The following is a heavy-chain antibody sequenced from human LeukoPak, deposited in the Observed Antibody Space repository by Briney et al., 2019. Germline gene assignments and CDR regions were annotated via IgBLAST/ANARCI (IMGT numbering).Heavy chain of an antibody. CDR1: GGSISSGGYY. CDR3: ARPRFLEPSDAFDI. Sequence: SETLSLTCTVSGGSISSGGYYWSWIRQPPGKGLEWIGYIYHSGSTYYNPSLKSRVTISVDRSKNQFSLKLSSVTAADTAVYYCARPRFLEPSDAFDIWGQGTMVTVSS. D-gene: IGHD3-3*01. J-gene: IGHJ3*02. V-gene: IGHV4-30-2*01. CDR2: IYHSGST.